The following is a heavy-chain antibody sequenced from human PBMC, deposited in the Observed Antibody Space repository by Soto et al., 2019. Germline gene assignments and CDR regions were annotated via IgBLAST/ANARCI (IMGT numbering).Heavy chain of an antibody. CDR2: IWYDGSNK. CDR1: GFTFSTYG. CDR3: GRDGALGDTAVVDS. D-gene: IGHD5-18*01. V-gene: IGHV3-33*01. Sequence: QVQLVESGGGVVQPGKSLRLSCAASGFTFSTYGMHWVRQAPGKGLEWVAVIWYDGSNKYHGGSLKGRFTISRDNSKKTLYLHMNNLRAEDTAVYYCGRDGALGDTAVVDSWGQGTLVIVSS. J-gene: IGHJ4*02.